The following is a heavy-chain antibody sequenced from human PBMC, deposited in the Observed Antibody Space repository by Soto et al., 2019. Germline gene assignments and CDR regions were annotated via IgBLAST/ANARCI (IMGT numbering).Heavy chain of an antibody. CDR3: TTQWVVVPSDYFDF. D-gene: IGHD2-2*01. CDR2: IKSKTDGGTT. V-gene: IGHV3-15*01. Sequence: GGSLRLSCAASGFTFSNAWMSWVRQAPGKGLEWVGRIKSKTDGGTTDYAAPVKGRFTISRDDSKNTLYLQMNSLKTEDTSVYYCTTQWVVVPSDYFDFWGQGTLVTVSS. CDR1: GFTFSNAW. J-gene: IGHJ4*02.